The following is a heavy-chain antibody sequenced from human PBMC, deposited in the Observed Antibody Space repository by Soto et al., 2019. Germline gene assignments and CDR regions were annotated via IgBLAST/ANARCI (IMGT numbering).Heavy chain of an antibody. D-gene: IGHD6-25*01. CDR3: ARSPKEQRFWWFDP. CDR2: INPSGGST. V-gene: IGHV1-46*01. J-gene: IGHJ5*02. CDR1: GYTFTRYD. Sequence: GASGKVSCKASGYTFTRYDMRWVRQAPGRGLEWMGIINPSGGSTSYAQEFQGRVTMTRDTSTGTVYMELSSLRSEDTAVYYCARSPKEQRFWWFDPWGQGTLVTVSS.